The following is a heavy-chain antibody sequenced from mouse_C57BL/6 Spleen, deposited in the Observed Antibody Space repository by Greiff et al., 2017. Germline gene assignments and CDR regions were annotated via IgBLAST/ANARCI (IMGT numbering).Heavy chain of an antibody. J-gene: IGHJ1*03. CDR2: IDPNSGGT. Sequence: QVHVKQPGAELVKPGASVKLSCKASGYTFTSYWMHWVKQRPGRGLEWIGRIDPNSGGTKYNEKFKSKATLTVDKPSSTAYMQLSSLTSEDSAVYYCARDYGSSFYWYFDVWGTGTTVTVSS. CDR3: ARDYGSSFYWYFDV. CDR1: GYTFTSYW. V-gene: IGHV1-72*01. D-gene: IGHD1-1*01.